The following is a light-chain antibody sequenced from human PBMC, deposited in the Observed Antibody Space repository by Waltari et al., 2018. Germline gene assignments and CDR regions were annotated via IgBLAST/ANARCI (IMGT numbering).Light chain of an antibody. Sequence: ETVLTQSPVPLSFSPGEGATLSCKASQCVGSSLAWYQQKPGQAPRLLIYNASNRAAGIPARFSGSGSGTDFTLTISSLEPEDFAVYYCQQRSNWNTFGQGTKLEIK. CDR1: QCVGSS. CDR2: NAS. V-gene: IGKV3-11*01. CDR3: QQRSNWNT. J-gene: IGKJ2*01.